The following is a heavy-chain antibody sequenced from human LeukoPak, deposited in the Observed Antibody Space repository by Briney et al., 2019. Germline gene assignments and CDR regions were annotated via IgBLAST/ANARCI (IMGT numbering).Heavy chain of an antibody. V-gene: IGHV4-38-2*02. Sequence: PSETLSLTCTVSDYSISSGYYWSWIRQPPGKGLEWIGYIYHSGSTYYNPSLKSRVTISVDRSKNQFSLKLSSVTAADTAVYYCARAGYCSSTSCPNWFDPWGQGTLVTVSS. J-gene: IGHJ5*02. CDR3: ARAGYCSSTSCPNWFDP. D-gene: IGHD2-2*01. CDR2: IYHSGST. CDR1: DYSISSGYY.